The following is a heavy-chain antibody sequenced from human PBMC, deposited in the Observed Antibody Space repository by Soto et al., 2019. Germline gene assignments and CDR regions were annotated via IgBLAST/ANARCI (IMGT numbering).Heavy chain of an antibody. V-gene: IGHV4-34*01. Sequence: SETLSLTCAVYGGSFSGYYWSWIRQPPGKGLEWIGEINHSGSTNYNPSLKSRVTITVDTSKNQFSLKLSFVTAADTAVYYCARGLWFGELLPFLDYYYGMDVWGQGTTVTVSS. D-gene: IGHD3-10*01. CDR1: GGSFSGYY. CDR2: INHSGST. J-gene: IGHJ6*02. CDR3: ARGLWFGELLPFLDYYYGMDV.